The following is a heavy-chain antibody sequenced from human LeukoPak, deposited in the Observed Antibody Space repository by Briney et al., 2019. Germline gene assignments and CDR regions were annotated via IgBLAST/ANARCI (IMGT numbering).Heavy chain of an antibody. Sequence: TGGSLRLSCAASGFTVSSNYMSWVRQAPGKGLEWVSVIYSGGSTYYADSVKGRFTISRDNSKNTLYLQMNSLRAEDTAVYYCARDHPYYYDSSGYSEYYFDYWGQGTLVTVSS. CDR2: IYSGGST. J-gene: IGHJ4*02. CDR3: ARDHPYYYDSSGYSEYYFDY. CDR1: GFTVSSNY. D-gene: IGHD3-22*01. V-gene: IGHV3-66*01.